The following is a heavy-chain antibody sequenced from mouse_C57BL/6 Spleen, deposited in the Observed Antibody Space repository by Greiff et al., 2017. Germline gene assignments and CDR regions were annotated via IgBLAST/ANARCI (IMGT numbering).Heavy chain of an antibody. Sequence: VQLVESGPELVKPGASVKISCKASGYAFSSSWMNWVKQRPGKGLEWIGRIYPGDGDTNYNGKFKGKATLTADKSSSTAYMQLSSLTSEDSAVYFCARSGSSGLYAMDYWGQGTSVTVSS. V-gene: IGHV1-82*01. J-gene: IGHJ4*01. CDR3: ARSGSSGLYAMDY. CDR1: GYAFSSSW. CDR2: IYPGDGDT. D-gene: IGHD3-2*02.